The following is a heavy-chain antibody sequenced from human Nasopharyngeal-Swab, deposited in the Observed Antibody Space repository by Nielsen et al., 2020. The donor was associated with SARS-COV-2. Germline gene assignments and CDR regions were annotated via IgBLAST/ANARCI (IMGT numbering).Heavy chain of an antibody. CDR1: GGTISSGGSISSGGYS. J-gene: IGHJ6*02. Sequence: SETLSLTCDVSGGTISSGGSISSGGYSWNWIRQPPGKGLEWIGYIYQTGSTYFNPSLQGRVTMSVDKSKNQFSLSLNSVTAADTAVYYCAREVRYSYGWDYYYYYGMDVWGQGTTVTVSS. D-gene: IGHD5-18*01. CDR3: AREVRYSYGWDYYYYYGMDV. CDR2: IYQTGST. V-gene: IGHV4-30-2*01.